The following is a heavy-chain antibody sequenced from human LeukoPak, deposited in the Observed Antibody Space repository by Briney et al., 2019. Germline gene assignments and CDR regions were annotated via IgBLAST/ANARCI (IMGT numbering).Heavy chain of an antibody. V-gene: IGHV4-39*02. D-gene: IGHD6-13*01. CDR2: ISYSGTT. CDR1: GGSISTGSYY. CDR3: ARSSAGVPFDY. Sequence: LSETLSLTCTVSGGSISTGSYYWGWVRQPPGKGLEYIGSISYSGTTYYNPSLKSRVTISVDTSKNHFSLNLSSVSAADTAVYYCARSSAGVPFDYWGQGTLVTVSS. J-gene: IGHJ4*02.